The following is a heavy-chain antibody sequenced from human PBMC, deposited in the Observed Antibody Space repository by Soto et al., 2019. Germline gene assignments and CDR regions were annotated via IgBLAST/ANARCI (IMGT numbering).Heavy chain of an antibody. Sequence: QVQLMESGGGVVQPGRSLRLSCAASGFTFSSFGMHWVRQAPGKGLEWVAIVSYDGSNKYYADSVKGRFTVSRDNSKNTLFLQMNSLKTEDTAVYYCAKALGELSPESFDYWGQGSLVTVSS. CDR1: GFTFSSFG. J-gene: IGHJ4*02. CDR2: VSYDGSNK. D-gene: IGHD3-16*02. CDR3: AKALGELSPESFDY. V-gene: IGHV3-30*18.